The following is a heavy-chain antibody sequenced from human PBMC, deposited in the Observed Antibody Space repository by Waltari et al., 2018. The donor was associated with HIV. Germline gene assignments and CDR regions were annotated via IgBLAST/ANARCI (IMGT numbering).Heavy chain of an antibody. CDR1: GFTFSSYW. CDR3: ASLYNYVWGNPPPFDY. V-gene: IGHV3-74*01. J-gene: IGHJ4*02. Sequence: EVQLVESGGGLVQPGGSLRLSCAASGFTFSSYWMHWVRQAPGKGLVGVSRIKSDGGSTNYADSVKGRFTISRDNAKNTVYLQMNSLRAEDTALYYCASLYNYVWGNPPPFDYWGQGTLVTVSS. D-gene: IGHD3-16*01. CDR2: IKSDGGST.